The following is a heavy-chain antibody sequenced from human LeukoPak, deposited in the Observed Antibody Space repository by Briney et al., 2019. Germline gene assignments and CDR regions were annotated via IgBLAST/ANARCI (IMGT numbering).Heavy chain of an antibody. CDR2: IYSGGST. CDR3: ARASLWFGEFYFDY. J-gene: IGHJ4*02. CDR1: GFTFSNAW. V-gene: IGHV3-53*01. D-gene: IGHD3-10*01. Sequence: PGGSLRLSCAASGFTFSNAWMSWVRQAPGKGLEWVSVIYSGGSTYYADSVKGRFTISRDNSKNTLYLQMNSLRAEDTAVYYCARASLWFGEFYFDYWGQGTLVTVSS.